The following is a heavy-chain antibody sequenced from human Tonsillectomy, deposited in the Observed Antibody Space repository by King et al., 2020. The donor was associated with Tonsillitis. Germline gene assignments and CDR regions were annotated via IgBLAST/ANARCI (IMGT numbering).Heavy chain of an antibody. Sequence: VQLVESGGGLVQPGGSLRLSCAASGLTFSTYAMSWVRQAPGKGLEGLEWGSTISGGGSGGNTSYADSVKGRFTISRDNSKNTLYLQMNSLRAEDTAVYYCARSRGFLQAFDIWGQGTMVSVSS. D-gene: IGHD2-2*01. CDR3: ARSRGFLQAFDI. V-gene: IGHV3-23*04. J-gene: IGHJ3*02. CDR2: ISGGGSGGNT. CDR1: GLTFSTYA.